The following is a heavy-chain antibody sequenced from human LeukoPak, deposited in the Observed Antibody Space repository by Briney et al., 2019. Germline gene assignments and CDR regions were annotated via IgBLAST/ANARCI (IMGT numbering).Heavy chain of an antibody. CDR2: ISAYNGNT. J-gene: IGHJ4*02. CDR3: ARGGYYDSSGLGIDY. CDR1: GYTFTSYG. V-gene: IGHV1-18*01. Sequence: GASVKVSCKASGYTFTSYGISWVRQAPGQGLEWMGWISAYNGNTNYAQKLQGRVTMTTDTSTSTAYMELRSLRSDDTAVYYCARGGYYDSSGLGIDYWGQGTLVTVSS. D-gene: IGHD3-22*01.